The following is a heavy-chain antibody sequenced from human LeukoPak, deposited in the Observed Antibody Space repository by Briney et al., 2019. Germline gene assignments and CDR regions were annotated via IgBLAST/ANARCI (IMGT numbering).Heavy chain of an antibody. V-gene: IGHV1-46*01. D-gene: IGHD6-13*01. J-gene: IGHJ4*02. CDR3: ARVAGIAAAAEAYYFDY. CDR1: GYTFTSYY. Sequence: ASVKVSCKASGYTFTSYYMHWVRQAPGQGLEWMGIINPSGGSTSYAQKFQGRVTMTRDTSTSTVYMELSRLRSDDTAVYYCARVAGIAAAAEAYYFDYWGQGTLVTVSS. CDR2: INPSGGST.